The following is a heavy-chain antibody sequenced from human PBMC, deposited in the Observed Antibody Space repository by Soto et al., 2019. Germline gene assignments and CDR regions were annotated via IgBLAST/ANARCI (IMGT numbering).Heavy chain of an antibody. CDR2: IHHSGSI. Sequence: LSLTCTVSGGSISSDYYHWTWIRQSPGKGLEWIGYIHHSGSILYNPSLKSRLTISVDTSKNQFSLHLTSVTAADTAVYFCAREDDGATSLDVWGQGTLLTVSS. V-gene: IGHV4-30-4*08. CDR1: GGSISSDYYH. D-gene: IGHD1-26*01. CDR3: AREDDGATSLDV. J-gene: IGHJ4*02.